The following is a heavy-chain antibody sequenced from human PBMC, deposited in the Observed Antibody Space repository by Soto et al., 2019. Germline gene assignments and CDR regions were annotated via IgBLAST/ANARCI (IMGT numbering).Heavy chain of an antibody. CDR3: ARTGDYYDSSGYSSLFDY. J-gene: IGHJ4*02. CDR2: IIPIFGTA. D-gene: IGHD3-22*01. Sequence: SVKVSCKASGGTFSSYAISWVRQAPGQGLEWMGGIIPIFGTANYAQKFQGRVTITADESTSTAYMELSSLRSEDTAVYYCARTGDYYDSSGYSSLFDYWGQGTLVTVSS. V-gene: IGHV1-69*13. CDR1: GGTFSSYA.